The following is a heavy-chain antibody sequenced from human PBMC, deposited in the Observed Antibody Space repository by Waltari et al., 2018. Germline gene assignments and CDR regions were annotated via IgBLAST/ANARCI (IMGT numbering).Heavy chain of an antibody. J-gene: IGHJ4*02. V-gene: IGHV3-7*01. Sequence: EVQLVESGGGLIQPGGSLRLSCAASGFTVSSNYMSWVRQAPGKGLEWVANINQDGSEKNYVDSVRGRFTISRDNTKNSLYLQMNSLRAEDTAVYYCARIYNSSWYFFDSWGRGTLVAVSS. CDR2: INQDGSEK. CDR3: ARIYNSSWYFFDS. CDR1: GFTVSSNY. D-gene: IGHD6-13*01.